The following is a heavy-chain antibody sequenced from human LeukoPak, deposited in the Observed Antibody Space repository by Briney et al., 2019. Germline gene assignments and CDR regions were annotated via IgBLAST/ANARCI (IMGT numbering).Heavy chain of an antibody. CDR1: GFTFSSSA. D-gene: IGHD2-21*02. CDR2: ISSNGGST. J-gene: IGHJ2*01. V-gene: IGHV3-64*01. Sequence: GGSLGLSCAASGFTFSSSAMHWVRQAPGKGLEYVSAISSNGGSTYYANSVKGRFTISRDNSKNTVFLQMGSLRTEDMAVYYCARGEPDCAGDCPYWYLDLWGRGTLVTVSS. CDR3: ARGEPDCAGDCPYWYLDL.